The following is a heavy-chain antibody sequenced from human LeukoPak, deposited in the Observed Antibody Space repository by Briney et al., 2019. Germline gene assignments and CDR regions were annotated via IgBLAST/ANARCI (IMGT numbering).Heavy chain of an antibody. CDR3: VRQGSGTYWDRNFQH. J-gene: IGHJ1*01. CDR2: IYTSGST. CDR1: GGSISSYY. V-gene: IGHV4-4*07. Sequence: SETLSLTCTVSGGSISSYYWSWIRQPAGKGLEWIGRIYTSGSTNYNPSLKSRVTMSVDTSKNQFSLKLSSVTAADTAVYYCVRQGSGTYWDRNFQHWGQGTLVIVSS. D-gene: IGHD1-26*01.